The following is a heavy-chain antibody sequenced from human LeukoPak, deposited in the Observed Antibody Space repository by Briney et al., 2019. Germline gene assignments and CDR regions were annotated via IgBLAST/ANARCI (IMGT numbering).Heavy chain of an antibody. D-gene: IGHD6-6*01. Sequence: PSETLSLTCTVSGGSISSLYWSWIRQPPGKGLEWIGSVYYSGSTNYNPSLKSPVAISLDTSNNQFSLRLGSVTAADTAVYYCAWWRHSSSSGWFETWGQGTLVTVSS. CDR1: GGSISSLY. CDR3: AWWRHSSSSGWFET. V-gene: IGHV4-59*08. J-gene: IGHJ5*02. CDR2: VYYSGST.